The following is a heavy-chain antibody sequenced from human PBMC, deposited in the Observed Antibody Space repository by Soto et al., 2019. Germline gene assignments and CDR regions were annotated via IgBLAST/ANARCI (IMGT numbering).Heavy chain of an antibody. CDR1: GFTFSIYA. CDR2: ISYDGSNK. CDR3: ARPHVDTAMVPNHYYYYGMDV. D-gene: IGHD5-18*01. V-gene: IGHV3-30-3*01. J-gene: IGHJ6*02. Sequence: PGGSLRLSCAASGFTFSIYAMHWVRQAPGKGLEWVAVISYDGSNKYYADSVKGRFTISRDNSKNTLYLQMNSLRAEDTAVYYCARPHVDTAMVPNHYYYYGMDVWGQGTTVTVSS.